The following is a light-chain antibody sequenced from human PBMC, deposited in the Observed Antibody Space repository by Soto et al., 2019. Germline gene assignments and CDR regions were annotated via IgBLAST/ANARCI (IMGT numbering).Light chain of an antibody. CDR1: ESINRH. CDR2: AAS. Sequence: DIQMTQSPSSLSASVGDRVTITCRASESINRHLNWYQQKPGKAPKLLIYAASSLQNGVPSRFSGSGSGTDFTLTISNMQPEDFATYYCQQSYSTLSITFGQGTRLEIK. J-gene: IGKJ5*01. CDR3: QQSYSTLSIT. V-gene: IGKV1-39*01.